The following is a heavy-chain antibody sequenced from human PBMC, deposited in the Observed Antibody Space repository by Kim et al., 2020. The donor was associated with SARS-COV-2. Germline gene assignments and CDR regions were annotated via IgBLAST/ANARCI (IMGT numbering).Heavy chain of an antibody. CDR2: INHSGST. J-gene: IGHJ4*02. CDR3: ARARARDY. CDR1: GGSFSGYY. Sequence: SETLSLTCAVYGGSFSGYYWSWIRQPPGRGLEWIGEINHSGSTNYNPSLKSRVTISVDTSKNQFSLKLSSVTAADTAVYYCARARARDYWGQGTLVTVSS. V-gene: IGHV4-34*01.